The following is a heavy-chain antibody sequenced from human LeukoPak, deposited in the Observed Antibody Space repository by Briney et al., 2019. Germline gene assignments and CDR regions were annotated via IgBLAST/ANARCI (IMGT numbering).Heavy chain of an antibody. CDR2: ISPGGTYE. J-gene: IGHJ4*02. CDR1: GFTFSNYA. Sequence: GGSLRLSCAASGFTFSNYAMHWVRQAPGKGLEWVSLISPGGTYEYYADSVKGRSTISRVNSKNTLYLQLNSLRAEDTAVYYCARDSTYYYDSGSSGPHYFDNWGQGTLVTVSS. V-gene: IGHV3-30*01. D-gene: IGHD3-10*01. CDR3: ARDSTYYYDSGSSGPHYFDN.